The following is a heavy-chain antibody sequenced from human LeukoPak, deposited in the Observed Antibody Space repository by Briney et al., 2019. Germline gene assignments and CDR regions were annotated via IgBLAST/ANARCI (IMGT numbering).Heavy chain of an antibody. Sequence: SETLSLTCTVSGGTISSSSYYWGWIRQPPGKGLEWIGSIYYSGTTYYNPSLKSRVTISVDTSKNQFSLNLSSVTAADTAVYYCARHVRAYDILTGYRWAPYFDFWGQGTLVTVSS. D-gene: IGHD3-9*01. CDR1: GGTISSSSYY. CDR2: IYYSGTT. V-gene: IGHV4-39*01. CDR3: ARHVRAYDILTGYRWAPYFDF. J-gene: IGHJ4*02.